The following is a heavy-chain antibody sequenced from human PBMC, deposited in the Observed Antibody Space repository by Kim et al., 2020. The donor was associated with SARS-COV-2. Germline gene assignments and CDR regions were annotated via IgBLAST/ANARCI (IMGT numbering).Heavy chain of an antibody. CDR1: GGTFSSYA. V-gene: IGHV1-69*04. D-gene: IGHD3-3*01. J-gene: IGHJ4*02. Sequence: SVKVSCKASGGTFSSYAISWVRQAPGQGLEWMGRIIPILGIANYAQKFQGRVTITADKSTSTAYMELSSLRSEDTAVYYCARDSGEEYYDFWSGTISFDYWGQGTLVTVSS. CDR2: IIPILGIA. CDR3: ARDSGEEYYDFWSGTISFDY.